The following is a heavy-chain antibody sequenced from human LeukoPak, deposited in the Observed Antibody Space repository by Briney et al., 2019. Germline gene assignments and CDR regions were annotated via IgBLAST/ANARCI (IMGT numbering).Heavy chain of an antibody. CDR2: IYYSGST. V-gene: IGHV4-39*07. CDR3: ARTPLRGATFFTSYPNWFDT. D-gene: IGHD3-10*01. CDR1: GGSISSSSYY. J-gene: IGHJ5*02. Sequence: SETLSLTCTVSGGSISSSSYYWGWIRQPPGKGLEWIGSIYYSGSTYYNPSLKSRVTISVDTSKIQFSLRLSSVTVADTAVYYCARTPLRGATFFTSYPNWFDTWGQGTLVTVSS.